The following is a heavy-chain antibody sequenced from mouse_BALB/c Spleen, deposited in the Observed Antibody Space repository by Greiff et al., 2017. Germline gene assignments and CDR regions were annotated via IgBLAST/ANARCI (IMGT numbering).Heavy chain of an antibody. V-gene: IGHV5-12-2*01. CDR2: ISNGGGST. Sequence: EVMLVESGGGLVQPGGSLKLSCAASGFTFSSYTMSWVRQTPEKRLEWVAYISNGGGSTYYPDTVKGRFTISRDNAKNTLYLQMSSLKSEDTAMYYCARRESGTVSWFAYWGQGTLVTVSA. CDR1: GFTFSSYT. CDR3: ARRESGTVSWFAY. J-gene: IGHJ3*01. D-gene: IGHD4-1*01.